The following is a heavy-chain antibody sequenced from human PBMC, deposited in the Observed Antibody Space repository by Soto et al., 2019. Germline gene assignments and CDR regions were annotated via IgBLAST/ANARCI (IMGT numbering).Heavy chain of an antibody. V-gene: IGHV1-3*05. CDR3: ARGASYYGMDV. J-gene: IGHJ6*02. CDR2: INAGNGNT. CDR1: GYTFTSYA. Sequence: QVQLVQSGAEEKKPGASVKVSCKASGYTFTSYAMHWVRQAPGQRLEWMGWINAGNGNTKYSQQFQGSVTITRDTSASTAYMELSSLRSEDTAVYYCARGASYYGMDVWGQGTTVTVSS.